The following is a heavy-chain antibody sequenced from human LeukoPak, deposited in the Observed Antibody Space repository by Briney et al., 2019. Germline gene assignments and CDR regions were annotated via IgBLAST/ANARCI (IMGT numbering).Heavy chain of an antibody. D-gene: IGHD2-15*01. CDR1: GYTFTGYY. Sequence: ASVKVSCKASGYTFTGYYMHWVRQAPGQGLEWMGWINPNSGGTNYAQKFQGRVTMTRDTSISTAYMELSRLRSDETAVYYCARELGYCNGGSCPLFGYWGQGTLVTVSS. J-gene: IGHJ4*02. V-gene: IGHV1-2*02. CDR2: INPNSGGT. CDR3: ARELGYCNGGSCPLFGY.